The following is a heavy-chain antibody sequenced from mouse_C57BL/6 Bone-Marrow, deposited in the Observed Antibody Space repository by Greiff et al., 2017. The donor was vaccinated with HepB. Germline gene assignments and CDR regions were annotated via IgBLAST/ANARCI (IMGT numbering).Heavy chain of an antibody. CDR2: INYDDSST. V-gene: IGHV5-16*01. CDR1: GFTFSDYY. Sequence: DVKLVESEGGLVQPGSSMKLSCTASGFTFSDYYMAWVRQVPEKGLEWVANINYDDSSTYYLDSLKSRFIISRDNAKNILYLQMSSLKSEDTATYYCARGWLLSYAMDYWGQGTSVTVSS. D-gene: IGHD2-3*01. CDR3: ARGWLLSYAMDY. J-gene: IGHJ4*01.